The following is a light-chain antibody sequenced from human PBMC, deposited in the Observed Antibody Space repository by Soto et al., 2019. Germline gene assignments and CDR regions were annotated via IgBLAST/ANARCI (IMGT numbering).Light chain of an antibody. V-gene: IGLV2-8*01. J-gene: IGLJ1*01. CDR2: AVT. CDR3: SSYAGNNKYV. CDR1: SSDVGGTNY. Sequence: QSVLTQPPSASGSPGQSVTISCTGTSSDVGGTNYVSWYQQHPGKAPKVMIYAVTKRPSGVPDRFSGSKSGNTASLTVSGLQAEDEADYYCSSYAGNNKYVFGTGTQLTVL.